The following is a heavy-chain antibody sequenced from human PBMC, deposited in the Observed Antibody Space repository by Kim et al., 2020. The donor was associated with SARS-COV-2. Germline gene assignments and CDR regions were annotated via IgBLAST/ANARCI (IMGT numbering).Heavy chain of an antibody. Sequence: ASVKVSCKASGYTFTNYGISWVRQAPGQGLEWMGWISDYNGKTNYAQKLQGRVTMTTDTSTSTAYMELRSLRSDDTAVYYCARSDKYSSGGSCYSGYWGQGTLVTVSS. D-gene: IGHD2-15*01. CDR2: ISDYNGKT. CDR1: GYTFTNYG. J-gene: IGHJ4*02. V-gene: IGHV1-18*01. CDR3: ARSDKYSSGGSCYSGY.